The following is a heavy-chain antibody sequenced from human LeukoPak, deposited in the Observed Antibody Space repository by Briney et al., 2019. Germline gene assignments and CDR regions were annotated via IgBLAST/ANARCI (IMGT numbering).Heavy chain of an antibody. CDR3: LGGPS. Sequence: PGGSLRLSCAASGLPITSQYMYWVRQAPGKGPEWVSLLTHGGDTYYVDSVKGRFTISRDISKNTLYLQMNNLRAEDSAVYYCLGGPSWGQGTLVTVSS. CDR2: LTHGGDT. V-gene: IGHV3-66*01. CDR1: GLPITSQY. J-gene: IGHJ5*02.